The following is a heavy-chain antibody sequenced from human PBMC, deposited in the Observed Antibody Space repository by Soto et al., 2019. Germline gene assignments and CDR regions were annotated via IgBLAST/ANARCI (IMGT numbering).Heavy chain of an antibody. V-gene: IGHV1-2*02. CDR3: ARDLAKGGGSAGFDY. Sequence: GASVKDSCKASGDTFTANYIHGVRQAPGQGFEWMGWINPKSGGTKYPQKFQGRVTMTRDTSLSTAYMTLTRLTSDDTAVYYCARDLAKGGGSAGFDYWGQGTLVTVSS. CDR2: INPKSGGT. CDR1: GDTFTANY. J-gene: IGHJ4*02. D-gene: IGHD1-26*01.